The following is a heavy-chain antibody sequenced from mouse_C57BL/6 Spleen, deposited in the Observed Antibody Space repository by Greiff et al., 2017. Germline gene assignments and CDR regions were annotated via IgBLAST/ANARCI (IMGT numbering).Heavy chain of an antibody. D-gene: IGHD2-5*01. CDR2: IRSKSNNYAT. V-gene: IGHV10-1*01. CDR3: VRQDYFSNYDYAMDY. CDR1: GFSFNTYA. Sequence: EVQGVESGGGLVQPKGSLKLSCAASGFSFNTYAMNWVRQAPGKGLEWVARIRSKSNNYATYYADSVKDRFTISRDDSESMLYLQMNNLKTEDTAMYYCVRQDYFSNYDYAMDYWGQGTSVTVSS. J-gene: IGHJ4*01.